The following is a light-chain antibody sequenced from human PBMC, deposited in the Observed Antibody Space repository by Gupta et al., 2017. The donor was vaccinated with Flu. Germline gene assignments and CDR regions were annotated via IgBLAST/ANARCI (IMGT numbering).Light chain of an antibody. V-gene: IGKV2-30*01. J-gene: IGKJ1*01. CDR1: QGLVYSDGNTY. CDR3: RQGAHWPWA. Sequence: DVVMTQSPLSLAVTLGQSASISCRSSQGLVYSDGNTYLHWFQQRPGQSPRRLIYLVSKRDSGVPERLSGSGSGTDFTLKISRGEAEDVGVYFGRQGAHWPWAFGKGTKLEIK. CDR2: LVS.